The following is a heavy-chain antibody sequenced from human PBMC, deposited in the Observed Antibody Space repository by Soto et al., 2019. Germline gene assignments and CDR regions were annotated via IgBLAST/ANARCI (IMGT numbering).Heavy chain of an antibody. CDR3: ARVPYYHGSGITSTNPYGMDV. V-gene: IGHV3-48*02. CDR1: VFTFSIYS. J-gene: IGHJ6*01. Sequence: WGSLRISCASSVFTFSIYSMNWVRQAPGKGLDLLSYISSSSSTIYYADSVKGRFTISRDNAKNSLYLQMNNLRDEDTAVYYCARVPYYHGSGITSTNPYGMDVWGQGTPVTVSS. D-gene: IGHD3-10*01. CDR2: ISSSSSTI.